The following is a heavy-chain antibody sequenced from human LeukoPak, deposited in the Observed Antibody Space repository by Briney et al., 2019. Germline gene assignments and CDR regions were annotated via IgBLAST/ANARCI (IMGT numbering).Heavy chain of an antibody. J-gene: IGHJ1*01. CDR3: AKDFRFTEYFQH. Sequence: PGGSLRLSCAASGFTFSSYGMHWVRQAPGKGLEWVAFIRYDGSNKYYADSVKGRFTISRDNSKNTLYLQMNSLRAEDTAVYYCAKDFRFTEYFQHWGQGTLVTVSS. CDR1: GFTFSSYG. CDR2: IRYDGSNK. D-gene: IGHD3-16*01. V-gene: IGHV3-30*02.